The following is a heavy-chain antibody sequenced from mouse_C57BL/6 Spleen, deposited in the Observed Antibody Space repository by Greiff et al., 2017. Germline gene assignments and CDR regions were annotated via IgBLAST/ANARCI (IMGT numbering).Heavy chain of an antibody. J-gene: IGHJ3*01. Sequence: EVKLMESGGGLVKPGGSLKLSCAASGFTFSSYAMSWVRQTPEKRLEWVATISDGGSYTYYPDNVKGRFTISRDNAKNNLYLQMSNLKSEDTAMYYCASRHYGSSWCAYWGQGTLVTVSA. CDR3: ASRHYGSSWCAY. CDR2: ISDGGSYT. CDR1: GFTFSSYA. D-gene: IGHD1-1*01. V-gene: IGHV5-4*03.